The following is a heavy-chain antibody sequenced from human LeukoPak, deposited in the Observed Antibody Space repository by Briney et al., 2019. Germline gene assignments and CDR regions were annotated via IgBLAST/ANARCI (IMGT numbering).Heavy chain of an antibody. CDR2: IKSKTDGGTT. CDR3: TTDSYYYDSSGYYEGTDY. D-gene: IGHD3-22*01. V-gene: IGHV3-15*01. Sequence: TPRPSRALSGVASRNAWISSGPEAPGNGRVWVGRIKSKTDGGTTDYAAPVNGRFTISRDDSKNTLYLQMNSLKTEDTAVYCCTTDSYYYDSSGYYEGTDYWGQGTLVTVSS. CDR1: GVASRNAW. J-gene: IGHJ4*02.